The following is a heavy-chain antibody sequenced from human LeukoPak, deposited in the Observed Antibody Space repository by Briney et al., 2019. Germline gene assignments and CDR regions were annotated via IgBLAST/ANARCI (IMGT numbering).Heavy chain of an antibody. CDR2: IHYSGST. Sequence: PSETLSLTCTVSGGSISSYYWSWIRQPPGKGLEWIGSIHYSGSTNYNPSLKSRVTISVDTSKNQFSLKLSSVTAADTAVYYCARGYCSGGSCYSYYYYNYMDVWGKGTTVTVSS. J-gene: IGHJ6*03. CDR1: GGSISSYY. CDR3: ARGYCSGGSCYSYYYYNYMDV. D-gene: IGHD2-15*01. V-gene: IGHV4-59*12.